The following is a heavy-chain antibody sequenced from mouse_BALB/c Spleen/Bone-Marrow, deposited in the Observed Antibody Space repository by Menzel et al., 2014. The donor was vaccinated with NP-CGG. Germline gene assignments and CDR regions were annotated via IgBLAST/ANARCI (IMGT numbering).Heavy chain of an antibody. V-gene: IGHV1S81*02. CDR2: INPSNGRT. Sequence: VQLQQSGAELVEPGASVKLSCKVSGYTFTNYYVFWVKQRPGQGLEWIGEINPSNGRTNYNEKFKSKATLTVDKSSSTAYMQLSSLTSEDSAVYYCARGDGFAWFAYWGQGTLVTVSA. J-gene: IGHJ3*01. CDR3: ARGDGFAWFAY. CDR1: GYTFTNYY. D-gene: IGHD3-3*01.